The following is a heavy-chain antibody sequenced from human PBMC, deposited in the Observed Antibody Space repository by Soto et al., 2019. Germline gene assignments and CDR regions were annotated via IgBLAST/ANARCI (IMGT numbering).Heavy chain of an antibody. CDR1: IGSISTGGYY. CDR3: ARKQAGFFYGIDY. J-gene: IGHJ4*02. Sequence: SETLSLICTGSIGSISTGGYYWSWILQYPGKGLEWLGYIDGSGYTFYNPSLQSRLTLSMDTSKNQFSLKLSSATAADTAVYFCARKQAGFFYGIDYWGQGTLVTVSS. V-gene: IGHV4-31*03. CDR2: IDGSGYT. D-gene: IGHD3-3*01.